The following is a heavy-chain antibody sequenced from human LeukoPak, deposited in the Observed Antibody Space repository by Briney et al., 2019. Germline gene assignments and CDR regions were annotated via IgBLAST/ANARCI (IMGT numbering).Heavy chain of an antibody. Sequence: AASVKVSCKASGYTFTGYYMHWVRQAPGQGLEWMGWINPNSGGTNYAQKFQGWVTMTRDTSISTAYMELSRLRSDDTAVYYCARGVTGSVRPYYYYGMDVWGQGTTVTVSS. D-gene: IGHD3-10*01. CDR1: GYTFTGYY. J-gene: IGHJ6*02. CDR3: ARGVTGSVRPYYYYGMDV. CDR2: INPNSGGT. V-gene: IGHV1-2*04.